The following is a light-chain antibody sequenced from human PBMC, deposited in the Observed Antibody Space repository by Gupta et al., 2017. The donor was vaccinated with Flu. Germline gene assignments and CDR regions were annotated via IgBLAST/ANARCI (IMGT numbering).Light chain of an antibody. J-gene: IGKJ1*01. CDR1: QSLSGY. Sequence: DIQMTQSPSSLSASVGDRVTITCRASQSLSGYLNWYQQQPGKAPKLLIYAASSLKSGVPSRFSGSGSGTDFTLTISSLQPEDFAAYYCQQRDSTPGTFGQGTKVEIK. CDR2: AAS. CDR3: QQRDSTPGT. V-gene: IGKV1-39*01.